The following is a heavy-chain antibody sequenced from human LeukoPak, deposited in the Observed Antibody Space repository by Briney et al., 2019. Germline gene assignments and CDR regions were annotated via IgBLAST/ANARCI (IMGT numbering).Heavy chain of an antibody. V-gene: IGHV4-38-2*01. J-gene: IGHJ4*02. CDR1: IYSISSGYY. CDR3: ARINGDYLIDY. D-gene: IGHD4-17*01. Sequence: SETLSLTCAVSIYSISSGYYWGWIRQPPGMGLEWIGSIHHSGSTYYNPSLKSRVTISVDTSNNQFSLKLTSVTAADTALYYCARINGDYLIDYWGQGTLVTVSS. CDR2: IHHSGST.